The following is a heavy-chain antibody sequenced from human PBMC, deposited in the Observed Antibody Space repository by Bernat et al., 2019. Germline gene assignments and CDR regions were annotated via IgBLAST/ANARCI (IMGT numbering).Heavy chain of an antibody. Sequence: EVQLVQSGAEVKKPGESLRISCKASEYSFTTYWITWVRQMPGKGLQWMGRIDPSDSYTNYSPSFQGHVNISADKSISTAFLQWSSLKASDTAMYYCARHLRGSSSWYDYWGQGTLVTVSS. CDR1: EYSFTTYW. V-gene: IGHV5-10-1*01. CDR2: IDPSDSYT. D-gene: IGHD6-13*01. J-gene: IGHJ4*02. CDR3: ARHLRGSSSWYDY.